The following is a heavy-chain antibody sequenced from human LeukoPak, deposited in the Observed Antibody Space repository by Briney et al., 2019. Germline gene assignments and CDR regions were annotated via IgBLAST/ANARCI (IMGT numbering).Heavy chain of an antibody. J-gene: IGHJ4*02. CDR2: ISGSGGST. CDR3: AKAKGIAAAGTPFDY. V-gene: IGHV3-23*01. CDR1: GFTFSSYA. D-gene: IGHD6-13*01. Sequence: PGGSLRLSCAASGFTFSSYAMSWVRQAPGKGLEWVSAISGSGGSTYCADSVKGRFTISRDNSKNTLYLQMNSLRAEDTAVYYCAKAKGIAAAGTPFDYWGQGTLVTVSS.